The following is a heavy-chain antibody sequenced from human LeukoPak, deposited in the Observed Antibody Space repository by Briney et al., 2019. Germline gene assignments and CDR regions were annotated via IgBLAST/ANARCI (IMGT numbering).Heavy chain of an antibody. Sequence: SQTLSLTCTVSGGSISSGGHYWTWIRQHPGKGLEWIGCIYYSGSTYYNPSLKSRVTISVDTSKNQFSLKLSSVTAADTAVYYCARDGIWCTGGSCYGNYYYGMDVWGQGTPVTVSS. CDR1: GGSISSGGHY. D-gene: IGHD2-15*01. J-gene: IGHJ6*02. CDR2: IYYSGST. CDR3: ARDGIWCTGGSCYGNYYYGMDV. V-gene: IGHV4-31*03.